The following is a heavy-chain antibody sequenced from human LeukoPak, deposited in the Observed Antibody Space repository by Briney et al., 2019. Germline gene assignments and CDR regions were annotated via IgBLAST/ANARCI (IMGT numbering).Heavy chain of an antibody. J-gene: IGHJ6*02. CDR2: IYSGGST. CDR3: VGSPVFPKDIVVVPAAETYGMDV. V-gene: IGHV3-53*01. D-gene: IGHD2-2*01. CDR1: GFTVSSNY. Sequence: GGSLRLSCAASGFTVSSNYMSWVRQAPGKGLEWVWVIYSGGSTYYADSVKGRFTISRDNSKNTLYLQMTSLRAEDTAVYSCVGSPVFPKDIVVVPAAETYGMDVWGQGTTVTVSS.